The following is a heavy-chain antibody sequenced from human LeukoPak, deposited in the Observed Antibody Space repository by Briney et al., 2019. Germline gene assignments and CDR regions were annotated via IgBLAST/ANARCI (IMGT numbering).Heavy chain of an antibody. Sequence: GGSLRLSCAASGFTFSSYAMSWVRQAPGKGLEWVSAIIGSGGSTYYADSVKGRFTISRDNSKNTLYLQMSSLRAEDTAVYYCGKDRPRGGWFFAYWGHGPLVTVSS. J-gene: IGHJ4*01. CDR2: IIGSGGST. CDR1: GFTFSSYA. D-gene: IGHD6-19*01. V-gene: IGHV3-23*01. CDR3: GKDRPRGGWFFAY.